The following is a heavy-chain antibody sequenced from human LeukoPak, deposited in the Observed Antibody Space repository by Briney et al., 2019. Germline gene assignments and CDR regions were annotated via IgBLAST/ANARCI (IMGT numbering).Heavy chain of an antibody. J-gene: IGHJ3*02. D-gene: IGHD5-18*01. CDR2: IYHSGST. CDR1: GGSISSGGYS. Sequence: SQTLSLTCAVSGGSISSGGYSWRWLRQPPGTGLEWIGYIYHSGSTYYNPSLKSRVTISVDRSKNQFSLKLSSVTAADTAVYYCARQNTAMANAFDIWGQGTMVTVSS. CDR3: ARQNTAMANAFDI. V-gene: IGHV4-30-2*01.